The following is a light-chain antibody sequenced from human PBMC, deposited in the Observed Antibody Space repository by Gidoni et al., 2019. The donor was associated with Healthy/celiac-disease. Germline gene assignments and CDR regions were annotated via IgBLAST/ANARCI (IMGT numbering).Light chain of an antibody. CDR2: GNS. V-gene: IGLV1-40*01. Sequence: QSVLTQPPSVSGAPGQRVPISCTGISSNIGAGYDVHWYQQLPGTAPKLLIYGNSNRPSGVPDRFSGSKSGTSASLAITGLQAEDEADYYCQSYDSSLSGDVVFGGGTKLTVL. CDR3: QSYDSSLSGDVV. J-gene: IGLJ2*01. CDR1: SSNIGAGYD.